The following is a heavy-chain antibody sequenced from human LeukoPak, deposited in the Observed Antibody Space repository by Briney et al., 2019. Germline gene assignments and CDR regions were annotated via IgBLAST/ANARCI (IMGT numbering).Heavy chain of an antibody. Sequence: GGSLRLSCAASGFTFSSCAMSWVRQAPGKGLEWVSGISGSGGSTYYADSVKGRFTISRDNSKNTLYLQMNSLRAEDTAVYYCARNPEWLLLPYYFDYWGQGTLVTVSS. J-gene: IGHJ4*02. CDR3: ARNPEWLLLPYYFDY. V-gene: IGHV3-23*01. CDR2: ISGSGGST. D-gene: IGHD3-22*01. CDR1: GFTFSSCA.